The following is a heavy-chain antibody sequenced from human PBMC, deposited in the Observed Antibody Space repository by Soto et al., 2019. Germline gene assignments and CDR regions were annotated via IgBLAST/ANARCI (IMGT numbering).Heavy chain of an antibody. V-gene: IGHV4-31*03. D-gene: IGHD3-22*01. Sequence: QVQLQESGPGLVKPSQPLSLTCTVSGGSISSGGHYCSWIRQHPGKGLEWIGYIYDSGSTYYNPSLKSRVIISVDTSKNQFSLKLSSVTAADTAVYYCARGRDKTGDSSGWASFDYWGQGTLVTVSS. CDR3: ARGRDKTGDSSGWASFDY. CDR1: GGSISSGGHY. CDR2: IYDSGST. J-gene: IGHJ4*02.